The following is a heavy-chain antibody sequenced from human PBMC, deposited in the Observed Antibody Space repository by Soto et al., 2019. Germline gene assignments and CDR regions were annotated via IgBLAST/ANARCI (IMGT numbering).Heavy chain of an antibody. J-gene: IGHJ6*02. Sequence: GGSLRLSCATSGFPFSDYYMSWIRQAPGKGLEWLSHISPKSTYRNYADSVKGRFTISRDNSKNTVYLQMNDLRVEDAAEYFCAKDSWAIFGVPAGEYYAMDVWGQGTTVTVSS. CDR3: AKDSWAIFGVPAGEYYAMDV. CDR2: ISPKSTYR. D-gene: IGHD3-3*01. CDR1: GFPFSDYY. V-gene: IGHV3-11*03.